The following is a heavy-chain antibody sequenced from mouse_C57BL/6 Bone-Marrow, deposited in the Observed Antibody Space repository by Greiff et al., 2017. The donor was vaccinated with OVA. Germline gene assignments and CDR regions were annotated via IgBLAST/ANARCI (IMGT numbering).Heavy chain of an antibody. CDR2: IYPGDGDT. CDR3: ARGGYCNDSSCYAMDY. V-gene: IGHV1-82*01. Sequence: QVQLQQSGPELVKPGASVKISCKASGYAFSSSWMNWVKQRPGKGLEWIGRIYPGDGDTNYNGKFKGKATLTADKSSSTAYMPLSSLPSEESAVYFGARGGYCNDSSCYAMDYWGQGTSVTVSS. J-gene: IGHJ4*01. CDR1: GYAFSSSW. D-gene: IGHD1-1*01.